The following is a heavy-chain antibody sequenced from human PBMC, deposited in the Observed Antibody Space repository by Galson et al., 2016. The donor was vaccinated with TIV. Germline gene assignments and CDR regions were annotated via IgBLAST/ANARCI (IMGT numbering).Heavy chain of an antibody. J-gene: IGHJ2*01. CDR3: ARVPPDGHHWYFDL. V-gene: IGHV4-61*02. Sequence: TLSLTCSVSGGSISSGNYYWSWIRQPAGKGLEWIGRIHTSGITNYNPSLKNRVTLSADTSENQFSLKLDSVTAADTAVYYCARVPPDGHHWYFDLWGRGTLVTVSS. D-gene: IGHD5-24*01. CDR1: GGSISSGNYY. CDR2: IHTSGIT.